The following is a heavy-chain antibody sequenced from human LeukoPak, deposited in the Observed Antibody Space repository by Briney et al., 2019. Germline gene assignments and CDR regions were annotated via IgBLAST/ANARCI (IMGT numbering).Heavy chain of an antibody. CDR1: GYTFSSYS. D-gene: IGHD3-3*01. Sequence: SCKASGYTFSSYSMNWICQAPGKGLEWVSYISSSSSTIYYADSVKGRFTISRDNAKNSLYLQMNSLRAEDTAVYYCARDATIFGVVITDYWGQGTLVTVSS. CDR3: ARDATIFGVVITDY. V-gene: IGHV3-48*01. J-gene: IGHJ4*02. CDR2: ISSSSSTI.